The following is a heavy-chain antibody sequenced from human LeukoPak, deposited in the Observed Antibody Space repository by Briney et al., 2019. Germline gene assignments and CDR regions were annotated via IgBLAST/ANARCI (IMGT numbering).Heavy chain of an antibody. V-gene: IGHV4-59*01. Sequence: SETLSLTCTVSGGSISSYYWSWIRQPPGKGLEWIGYIYYSGSTNYNPSLKSRVTISVDTSKNQFSLKLSSVTAADTAVYYCAREIVVVVAATRWLDPWGQGTLVTVSS. D-gene: IGHD2-15*01. CDR2: IYYSGST. CDR1: GGSISSYY. CDR3: AREIVVVVAATRWLDP. J-gene: IGHJ5*02.